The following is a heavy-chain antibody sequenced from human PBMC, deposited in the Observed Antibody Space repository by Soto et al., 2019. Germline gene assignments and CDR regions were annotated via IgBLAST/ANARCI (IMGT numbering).Heavy chain of an antibody. Sequence: GGSLRLSCGASGFSIKNYAMSWVRQAPGKGLEWVSVISGSGATIYYAGSVKGRFSISRDSLKNTVYLQMNSLRPEDTAVYYCAKDQVEYCSAASCFGAFDYWGQGTLVTVSS. CDR2: ISGSGATI. D-gene: IGHD2-2*01. CDR1: GFSIKNYA. V-gene: IGHV3-23*01. J-gene: IGHJ4*02. CDR3: AKDQVEYCSAASCFGAFDY.